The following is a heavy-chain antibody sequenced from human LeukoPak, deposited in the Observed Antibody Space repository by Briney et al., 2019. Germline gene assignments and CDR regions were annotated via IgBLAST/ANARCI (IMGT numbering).Heavy chain of an antibody. CDR3: AKSGCSSTNCCVNY. CDR2: LSSNTNYI. D-gene: IGHD2-2*01. V-gene: IGHV3-21*01. Sequence: PGGAPRLSCAASWFTLHSYSMKWVRPAPGEGLELGSSLSSNTNYIYYADSVKGRFTISRDNAKNSLYLQMNSLRAEDTAVYYCAKSGCSSTNCCVNYWGRGTLVSASS. CDR1: WFTLHSYS. J-gene: IGHJ4*02.